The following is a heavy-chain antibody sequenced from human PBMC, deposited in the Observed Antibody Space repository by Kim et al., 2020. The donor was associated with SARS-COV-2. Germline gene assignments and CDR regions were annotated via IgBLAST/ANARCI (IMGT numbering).Heavy chain of an antibody. D-gene: IGHD2-21*01. Sequence: GGSLRLSCTTSVFTFFGHAMSWVRQAPGKGLEWVSCIDGSDGTTYYVDSVKGRFSISRDDSRNTLYLQMSALRADDTATYYCLKGGWGWIWDFWCQGILV. CDR3: LKGGWGWIWDF. V-gene: IGHV3-23*01. J-gene: IGHJ1*01. CDR1: VFTFFGHA. CDR2: IDGSDGTT.